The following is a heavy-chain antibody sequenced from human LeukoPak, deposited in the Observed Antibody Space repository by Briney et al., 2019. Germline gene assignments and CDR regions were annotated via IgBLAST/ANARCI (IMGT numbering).Heavy chain of an antibody. J-gene: IGHJ3*02. V-gene: IGHV4-39*01. Sequence: SETLSLTCTVSGGSISSSSYYWGWIRQPPGKGLEWIGSIYYSGSTYYNSSLKSRVTISVDTSKNQFSLKLSSVTAADTAVYYCARRLSSSWNDAFDIWGQGTMVTVSS. CDR3: ARRLSSSWNDAFDI. D-gene: IGHD6-13*01. CDR2: IYYSGST. CDR1: GGSISSSSYY.